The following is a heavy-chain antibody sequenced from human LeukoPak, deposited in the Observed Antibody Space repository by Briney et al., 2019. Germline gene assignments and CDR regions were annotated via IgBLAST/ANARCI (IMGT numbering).Heavy chain of an antibody. CDR1: GGSFSGYY. CDR3: ARERPYYMDV. J-gene: IGHJ6*03. V-gene: IGHV4-34*01. CDR2: INHSGST. Sequence: SETLSLTCAVYGGSFSGYYWSWIRQPPGKGLEWIGEINHSGSTNYNPSLKSRVTMSVDTSKNQFSLKLSSVTAADTAVYYCARERPYYMDVWGKGTTVTISS.